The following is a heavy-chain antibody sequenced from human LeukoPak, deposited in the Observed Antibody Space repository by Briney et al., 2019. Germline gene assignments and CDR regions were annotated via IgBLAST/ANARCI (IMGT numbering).Heavy chain of an antibody. Sequence: GGSLRLSCAASGFTFSDYWMTWVRQAPGKGLEWVANIKEDGTEKYYVGSVKGRFTISRDNAKKSLYLQMNSLRDDDTAVYFCARSPAGDAWHPAYYMDVWGKGTTVTVSS. D-gene: IGHD3-10*01. CDR3: ARSPAGDAWHPAYYMDV. CDR2: IKEDGTEK. V-gene: IGHV3-7*01. J-gene: IGHJ6*03. CDR1: GFTFSDYW.